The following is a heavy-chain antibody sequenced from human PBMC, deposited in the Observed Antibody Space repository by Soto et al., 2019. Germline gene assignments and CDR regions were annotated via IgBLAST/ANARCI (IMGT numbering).Heavy chain of an antibody. Sequence: QVQLVESGGGVVQPGRSLRLSCRVSGITLNNSGIHWVRQAPGKGLEWMAVISHDGSEQYYADSMKGRLNISRDNSKNPVNLQMNSLRGEDTAIYYCVKDRVPGAYGHYYGMDVWGQGTTVTVSS. V-gene: IGHV3-30*18. CDR3: VKDRVPGAYGHYYGMDV. D-gene: IGHD5-12*01. CDR2: ISHDGSEQ. J-gene: IGHJ6*02. CDR1: GITLNNSG.